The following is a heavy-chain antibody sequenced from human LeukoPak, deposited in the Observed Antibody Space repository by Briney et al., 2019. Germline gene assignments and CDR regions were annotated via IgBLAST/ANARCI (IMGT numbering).Heavy chain of an antibody. D-gene: IGHD4-17*01. V-gene: IGHV4-39*07. CDR2: IFYSGST. J-gene: IGHJ6*03. CDR3: ARDDYGDYYYYYYMDV. Sequence: SETLSLTCTVSSGSISTSNYYWGWVRQPPGKALEWIGNIFYSGSTYYNPSLKSRVTISVDTSKNQFSLKLSSVTAADTAVYYCARDDYGDYYYYYYMDVWGKGTTVTVSS. CDR1: SGSISTSNYY.